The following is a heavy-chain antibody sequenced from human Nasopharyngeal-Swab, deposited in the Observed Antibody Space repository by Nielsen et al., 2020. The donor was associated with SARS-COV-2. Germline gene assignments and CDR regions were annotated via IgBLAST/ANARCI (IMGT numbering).Heavy chain of an antibody. Sequence: LVKVSCKASGGTFSSYAISWVRQAPGQGLEWMGGIIPILGIANYAQKFQGRVTITADKSTSTAYMELSSLRSEDTAVYYCARGDSYGASWYFDLWGRGTLVTVSS. CDR1: GGTFSSYA. J-gene: IGHJ2*01. V-gene: IGHV1-69*10. D-gene: IGHD5-18*01. CDR3: ARGDSYGASWYFDL. CDR2: IIPILGIA.